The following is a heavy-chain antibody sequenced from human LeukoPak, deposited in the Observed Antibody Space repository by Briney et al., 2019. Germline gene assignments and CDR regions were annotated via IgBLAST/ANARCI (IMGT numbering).Heavy chain of an antibody. CDR2: ITGSGGST. V-gene: IGHV3-23*01. CDR1: GFSFNTYG. J-gene: IGHJ4*02. CDR3: AKGMGYTTSGWYFDY. D-gene: IGHD3-16*02. Sequence: QPGGSLRLSCAASGFSFNTYGMNWVRQAPGKGLEWVSSITGSGGSTYYADSVKGRFTISRDNSKNTLYLQMNSLRAEDTAVYHCAKGMGYTTSGWYFDYWGQGTLVTVSS.